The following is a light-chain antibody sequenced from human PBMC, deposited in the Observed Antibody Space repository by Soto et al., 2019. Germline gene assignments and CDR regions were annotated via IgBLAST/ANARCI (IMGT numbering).Light chain of an antibody. Sequence: DIQMTQSPSSLSASVGDRVTITCRASQDIDIYLSWYQQKPGKVPKLLIYDESTLQSGVPSRFSGSGSGTDFTLTINNLQPEDFATYYCQQSYRNPRTFGLGTKVDIK. CDR3: QQSYRNPRT. CDR1: QDIDIY. CDR2: DES. J-gene: IGKJ1*01. V-gene: IGKV1-39*01.